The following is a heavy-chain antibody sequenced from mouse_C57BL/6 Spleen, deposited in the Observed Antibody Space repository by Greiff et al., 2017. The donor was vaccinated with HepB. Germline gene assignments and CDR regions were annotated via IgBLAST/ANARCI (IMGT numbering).Heavy chain of an antibody. J-gene: IGHJ3*01. CDR1: GFSLTSYG. V-gene: IGHV2-2*01. D-gene: IGHD2-4*01. CDR3: ARKYYDYDAFAY. Sequence: VKLMESGPGLVQPSQSLSITCTVSGFSLTSYGVHWVRQSPGKGLEWLGVIWSGGSTDYNAAFISRLSISKDNSKSQVFFKMNSLQADDTAIYYCARKYYDYDAFAYWGQGTLVTVSA. CDR2: IWSGGST.